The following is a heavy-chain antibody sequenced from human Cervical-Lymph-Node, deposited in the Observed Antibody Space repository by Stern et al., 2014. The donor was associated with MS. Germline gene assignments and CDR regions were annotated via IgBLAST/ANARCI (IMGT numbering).Heavy chain of an antibody. J-gene: IGHJ5*02. Sequence: QVQLQESGPGLVKPSQTLSLTCTVSGASISSGGHYWSWIRQHPRKGLEWIGYIYYSGNTYYNPSLKGRVIISVDTSRNQFSLKLSSVTAADTAVYYCGRDDSDYSNFEGGVDPWGQGTLVIVSS. CDR3: GRDDSDYSNFEGGVDP. D-gene: IGHD4-11*01. V-gene: IGHV4-31*03. CDR2: IYYSGNT. CDR1: GASISSGGHY.